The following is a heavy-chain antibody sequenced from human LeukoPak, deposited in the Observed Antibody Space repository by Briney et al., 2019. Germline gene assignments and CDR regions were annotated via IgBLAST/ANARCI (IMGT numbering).Heavy chain of an antibody. CDR1: GFTFSSHG. D-gene: IGHD3-3*01. V-gene: IGHV3-30*18. Sequence: GRSLRLSCAASGFTFSSHGMHWVRQAPGKGLEWVAVISYDGSDKHYADSVKGRFTISRDNSRNTLYLQMNSLRVEDTAVYYCAKDRYDSTRGFSDYYGMDVWGKGTTVTFSS. J-gene: IGHJ6*04. CDR2: ISYDGSDK. CDR3: AKDRYDSTRGFSDYYGMDV.